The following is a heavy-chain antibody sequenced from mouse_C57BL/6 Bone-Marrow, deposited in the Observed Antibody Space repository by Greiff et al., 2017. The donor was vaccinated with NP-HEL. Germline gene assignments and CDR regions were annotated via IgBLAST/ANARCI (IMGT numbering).Heavy chain of an antibody. V-gene: IGHV2-4*01. CDR3: AKTLYDYDGFAY. CDR2: IWSGGST. Sequence: VKLVESGPGLVQPSQSLSITCTVSGFSLTSYGVHWVRQPPGKGLEWLGVIWSGGSTDYNAAFISRLSISKDNSKSQVFFKMNSLQADDTAIYYCAKTLYDYDGFAYWGQGTLVTVSA. J-gene: IGHJ3*01. CDR1: GFSLTSYG. D-gene: IGHD2-4*01.